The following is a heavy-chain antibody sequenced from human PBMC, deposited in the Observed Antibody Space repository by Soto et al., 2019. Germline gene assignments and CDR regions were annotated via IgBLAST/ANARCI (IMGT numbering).Heavy chain of an antibody. Sequence: QVQLQESGPGLVKPSGTLSLTCAVSGGSISSSNWWSWVRQPPGKGLEWIGEIYHSGSTNYIPSLKIRVTISVDKSKNQFSLKLSSLTASDTAVYYRARGQWLVHGYYYYVMDVWGQGTTVTVSS. CDR2: IYHSGST. V-gene: IGHV4-4*02. J-gene: IGHJ6*02. D-gene: IGHD6-19*01. CDR3: ARGQWLVHGYYYYVMDV. CDR1: GGSISSSNW.